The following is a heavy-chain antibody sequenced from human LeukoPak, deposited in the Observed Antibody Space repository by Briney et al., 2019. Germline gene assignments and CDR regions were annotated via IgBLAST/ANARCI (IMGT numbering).Heavy chain of an antibody. CDR3: ARAGDVYYYGMDV. D-gene: IGHD1-26*01. CDR2: IYSGGST. V-gene: IGHV3-53*01. CDR1: GFTVSSNY. J-gene: IGHJ6*02. Sequence: PGGSLRLSCAASGFTVSSNYMSWVRQAPGKGLEWVSVIYSGGSTYYADSVKGRFTISRDSSKNTLYLQMNSLRAEDTAVYYCARAGDVYYYGMDVWGQGTTVTVSS.